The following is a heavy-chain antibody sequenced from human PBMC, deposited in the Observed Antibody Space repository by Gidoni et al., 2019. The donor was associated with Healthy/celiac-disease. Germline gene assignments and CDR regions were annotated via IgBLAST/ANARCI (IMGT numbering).Heavy chain of an antibody. Sequence: QVQLQQWGTGLLKPSETLSLTCAVYGGSFSGYYWSWIRQPPGKGLEGIGEINHSVSTNYNPSLKSRVTISVDTSKNQFSLKLSSVTAADTAVYYCARAMARAFDIWGQGTMVTVSS. J-gene: IGHJ3*02. V-gene: IGHV4-34*01. CDR1: GGSFSGYY. CDR3: ARAMARAFDI. CDR2: INHSVST.